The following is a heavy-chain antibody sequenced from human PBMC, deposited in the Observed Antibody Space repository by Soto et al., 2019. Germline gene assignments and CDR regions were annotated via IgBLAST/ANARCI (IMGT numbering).Heavy chain of an antibody. V-gene: IGHV4-59*01. D-gene: IGHD4-17*01. CDR3: ARDNIQPPDYGWWFDP. CDR2: FYFSGST. J-gene: IGHJ5*02. Sequence: PSETLSLTCTVSGGSISSYYWNWIRQPPGKGLEWIGYFYFSGSTNYNPSLKSRVTISVDTSKNQFSLKLSSVTAADTAVYYCARDNIQPPDYGWWFDPWGQGTLVTVSS. CDR1: GGSISSYY.